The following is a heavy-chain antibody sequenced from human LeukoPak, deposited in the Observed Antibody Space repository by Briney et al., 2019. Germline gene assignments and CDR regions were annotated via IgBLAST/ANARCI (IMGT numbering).Heavy chain of an antibody. J-gene: IGHJ4*02. CDR1: GFTFNLAW. Sequence: GGSLRLSCATSGFTFNLAWKSWVRPAPGKGLEWVGRIKRNTQGATTDYAAAVKGRFTISRDDSKNTLYLQMNSLEIEDTGVYYCTTHPGYESYWGQGTLVTVSS. CDR3: TTHPGYESY. D-gene: IGHD2-15*01. V-gene: IGHV3-15*01. CDR2: IKRNTQGATT.